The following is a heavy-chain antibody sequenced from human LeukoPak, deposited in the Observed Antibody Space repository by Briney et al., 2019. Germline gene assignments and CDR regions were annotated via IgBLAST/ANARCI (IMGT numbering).Heavy chain of an antibody. CDR3: ARESPYSSSWFDN. J-gene: IGHJ4*02. CDR2: INPKDGGT. CDR1: GYTLTDYY. V-gene: IGHV1-2*02. D-gene: IGHD6-13*01. Sequence: ASVTVSCIASGYTLTDYYLHWVRQAPGQGLEWMGWINPKDGGTNYAQKFRGRVTMTTDTSITTAYMDLNSLRSDATAVYYCARESPYSSSWFDNWGQGTLVTVSS.